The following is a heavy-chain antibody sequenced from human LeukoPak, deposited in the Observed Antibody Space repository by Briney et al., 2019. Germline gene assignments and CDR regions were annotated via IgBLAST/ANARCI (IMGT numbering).Heavy chain of an antibody. D-gene: IGHD3-10*02. CDR3: SKSNPFFFCSGDFGGLFDY. CDR2: IKQDGSEK. V-gene: IGHV3-7*01. CDR1: GFTFSSYW. J-gene: IGHJ4*02. Sequence: GGSLRLSCAASGFTFSSYWMSWVRQAPAKGLEWVANIKQDGSEKYYVDSVKGRFTISRDNAKNSLYLQMNSLRAEDTAVYYCSKSNPFFFCSGDFGGLFDYWGQGTLVTVSS.